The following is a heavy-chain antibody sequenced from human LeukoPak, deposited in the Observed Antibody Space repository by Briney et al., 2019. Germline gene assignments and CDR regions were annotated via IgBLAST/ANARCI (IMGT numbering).Heavy chain of an antibody. CDR1: GGSISSYY. V-gene: IGHV4-59*08. CDR3: ARTRSYFDY. J-gene: IGHJ4*02. Sequence: SETLSLTCTVSGGSISSYYWSWIRQPPGKGLEWIGYIYYSGSTNYNPSLKSRVTISVDTSKNQFSLKLSSVTAADTAVYYCARTRSYFDYWGQGTLVTVSS. CDR2: IYYSGST.